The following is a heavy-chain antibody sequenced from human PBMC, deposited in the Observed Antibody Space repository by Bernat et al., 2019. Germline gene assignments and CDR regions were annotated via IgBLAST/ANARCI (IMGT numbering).Heavy chain of an antibody. D-gene: IGHD2-21*01. Sequence: QLQQWGAGLLKPSETLSLTCAVYGGSFSGYYWSWIRQPPGKGLEWIGEINHSGSTNYNPSLKSRVTISVDTSKNQFSLKLSSVTAADTAVYYCARGLFSLYYYYYYMDVWGKGTTVTVSS. CDR1: GGSFSGYY. V-gene: IGHV4-34*01. CDR3: ARGLFSLYYYYYYMDV. CDR2: INHSGST. J-gene: IGHJ6*03.